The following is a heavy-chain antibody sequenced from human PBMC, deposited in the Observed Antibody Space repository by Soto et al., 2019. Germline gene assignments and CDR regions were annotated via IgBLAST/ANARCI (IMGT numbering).Heavy chain of an antibody. D-gene: IGHD3-22*01. V-gene: IGHV4-59*08. Sequence: QVRLQESGPGLVTSSETLSLTCTVSDGSFSPNYWGWIRQPPGKGLEWIGYIYYAGTTTYNPSLKGRATISLDTSENQFSLKVRSVTAADTAVYYCARLVRYYQAFDSWGQGTLVTVSA. CDR1: DGSFSPNY. CDR2: IYYAGTT. J-gene: IGHJ4*02. CDR3: ARLVRYYQAFDS.